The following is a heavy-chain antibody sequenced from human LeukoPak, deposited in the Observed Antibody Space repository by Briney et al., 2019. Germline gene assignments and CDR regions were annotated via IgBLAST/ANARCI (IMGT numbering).Heavy chain of an antibody. CDR2: IYYSGST. V-gene: IGHV4-30-4*08. Sequence: SETLFLTCTVSGGSISSGDYYWSWIRQPPGKGLEWIGYIYYSGSTYYNPSLKSRVTISVDTSKSQLSLKLSSVTAADTAVYYCARGGDIVVVPAATYFDYWGQGTLVTVSS. CDR1: GGSISSGDYY. J-gene: IGHJ4*02. D-gene: IGHD2-2*01. CDR3: ARGGDIVVVPAATYFDY.